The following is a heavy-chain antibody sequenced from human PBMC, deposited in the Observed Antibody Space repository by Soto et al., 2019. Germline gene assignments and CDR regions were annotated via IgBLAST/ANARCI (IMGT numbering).Heavy chain of an antibody. CDR1: GFTFSGYW. CDR2: INRDGSES. D-gene: IGHD2-2*01. V-gene: IGHV3-7*03. J-gene: IGHJ5*02. CDR3: ARDPGPRPAAIRGLGWFDP. Sequence: EALLAESGGGLVQPGGSLRLSCAASGFTFSGYWMSWVRQAPGKGLEWVASINRDGSESHYVDSVKGRFTISRDNAKSSVYLQMKSLRAEDTAVYYCARDPGPRPAAIRGLGWFDPWGQGTLVTVSS.